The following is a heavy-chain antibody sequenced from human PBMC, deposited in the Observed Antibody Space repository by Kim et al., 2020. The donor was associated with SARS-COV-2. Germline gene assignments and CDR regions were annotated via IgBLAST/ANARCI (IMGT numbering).Heavy chain of an antibody. CDR3: ARQGGTSFDYYYYMDV. CDR1: GFTFSDHY. D-gene: IGHD2-2*01. V-gene: IGHV3-11*01. J-gene: IGHJ6*03. Sequence: GGSLRLSCTASGFTFSDHYMTWIRQTPGKGLEWLSHVSVTGTTIHYANSVKGRFTISRDNARNSLYLQMNNLTAEDTAVYYCARQGGTSFDYYYYMDVWGKGTTVTVSS. CDR2: VSVTGTTI.